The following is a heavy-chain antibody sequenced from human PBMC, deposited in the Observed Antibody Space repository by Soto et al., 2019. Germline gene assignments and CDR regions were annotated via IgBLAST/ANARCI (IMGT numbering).Heavy chain of an antibody. V-gene: IGHV1-3*01. CDR2: INPANSAT. CDR1: GYTFTSYT. D-gene: IGHD5-12*01. J-gene: IGHJ4*02. CDR3: ARGPSSGCFDS. Sequence: ASLKGSCKASGYTFTSYTMHWMRQAPGQRLEWMGWINPANSATMYSQKFLGRVSITRDTSASTAYMELSSLRSEDTAVYYCARGPSSGCFDSWGQGTLVTV.